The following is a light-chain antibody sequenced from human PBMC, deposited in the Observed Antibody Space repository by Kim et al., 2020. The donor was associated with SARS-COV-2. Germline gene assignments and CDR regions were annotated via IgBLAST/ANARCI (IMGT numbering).Light chain of an antibody. J-gene: IGLJ1*01. CDR3: QAWDSSTGV. V-gene: IGLV3-1*01. Sequence: GSPEQTASITCSGDKLGDKYACWYQQKPGHPPVLVMYQDSKRPSGIPERFSGSNSGNTATLTISGTQAMDEADYYCQAWDSSTGVFGTGTKVTVL. CDR2: QDS. CDR1: KLGDKY.